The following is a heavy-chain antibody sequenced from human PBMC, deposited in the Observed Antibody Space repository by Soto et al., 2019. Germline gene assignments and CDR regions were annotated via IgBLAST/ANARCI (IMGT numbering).Heavy chain of an antibody. V-gene: IGHV4-30-2*01. J-gene: IGHJ5*02. CDR1: GGSISSGGYS. D-gene: IGHD2-2*01. CDR3: ARVPDR. CDR2: IYHSGST. Sequence: TLSLTCAVSGGSISSGGYSWSWIRQPPGKGLEWIGYIYHSGSTYYNSSPKSRVTISVDRSKNQFSLKLSSVTAADTAVYYCARVPDRWGQGTLVTVSS.